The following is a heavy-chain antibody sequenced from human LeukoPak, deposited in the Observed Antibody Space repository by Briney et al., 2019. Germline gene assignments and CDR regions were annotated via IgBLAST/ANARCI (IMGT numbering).Heavy chain of an antibody. CDR1: GGSFNGYY. J-gene: IGHJ4*02. D-gene: IGHD6-13*01. Sequence: SETLSLTCAVYGGSFNGYYWSWIRQPPGKGLEWIGEINHSGSTNYNPSLKSRVTISVDTPKDQFSLNLSSVTAADTAVYYCARQSGSSTWSSDYWGQGTLVTVSS. CDR3: ARQSGSSTWSSDY. V-gene: IGHV4-34*01. CDR2: INHSGST.